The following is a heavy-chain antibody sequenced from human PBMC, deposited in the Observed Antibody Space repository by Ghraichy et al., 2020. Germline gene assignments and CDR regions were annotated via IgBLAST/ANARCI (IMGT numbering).Heavy chain of an antibody. D-gene: IGHD3-22*01. CDR3: ARGYYYDSSGPQFDAFDI. Sequence: TLSLTCTVSGGSISSGGYYWSWIRQHPGKGLEWIGYIYYSGSTYYNPSLKSRVTISVDTSKNQFSLKLSSVTAADTAVYYCARGYYYDSSGPQFDAFDIWGQGTMVTVSS. CDR1: GGSISSGGYY. CDR2: IYYSGST. V-gene: IGHV4-31*03. J-gene: IGHJ3*02.